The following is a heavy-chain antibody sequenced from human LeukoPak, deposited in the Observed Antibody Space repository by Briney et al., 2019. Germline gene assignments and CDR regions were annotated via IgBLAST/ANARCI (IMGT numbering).Heavy chain of an antibody. V-gene: IGHV1-18*01. CDR3: ARDPRAYCGGDCYPFHDAFDI. CDR2: ISAYNGNT. Sequence: ASVKVSCKASGYTFTSYGISWVRQAPGQGLEWMGWISAYNGNTNYAQKLQGRVTMTTDTSTSTAYMELSSLRSDDTAVYYCARDPRAYCGGDCYPFHDAFDIWGQGTMVTVSS. CDR1: GYTFTSYG. J-gene: IGHJ3*02. D-gene: IGHD2-21*02.